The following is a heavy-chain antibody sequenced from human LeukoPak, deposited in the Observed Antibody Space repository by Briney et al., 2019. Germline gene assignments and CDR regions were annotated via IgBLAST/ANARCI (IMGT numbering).Heavy chain of an antibody. CDR3: AKTYYYDSSGYRFFLHDAFDI. D-gene: IGHD3-22*01. CDR1: GYTFTGYY. CDR2: INPNSGGT. J-gene: IGHJ3*02. Sequence: ASVKVSCKASGYTFTGYYIHWVRQAPGQGLEWMGWINPNSGGTNYAQKFQGRVTMTRDTSITTAYMELSRLRSDDTAVYYCAKTYYYDSSGYRFFLHDAFDIWGQGTMVTVSS. V-gene: IGHV1-2*02.